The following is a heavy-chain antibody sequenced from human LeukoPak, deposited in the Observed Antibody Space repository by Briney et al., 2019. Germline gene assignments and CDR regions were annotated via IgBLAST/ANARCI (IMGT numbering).Heavy chain of an antibody. V-gene: IGHV3-7*03. CDR2: IEQDGGEK. CDR1: GFTFSNYW. Sequence: GGSLRLSCTVSGFTFSNYWMSWVRQTPGKGLEGVADIEQDGGEKWYVDSVKGRFTISRDNAKNSLYLEMNSLRVEDTAFYYCARGGPGDYSYFYMDVWGKGTTVSVSS. CDR3: ARGGPGDYSYFYMDV. J-gene: IGHJ6*03. D-gene: IGHD4-11*01.